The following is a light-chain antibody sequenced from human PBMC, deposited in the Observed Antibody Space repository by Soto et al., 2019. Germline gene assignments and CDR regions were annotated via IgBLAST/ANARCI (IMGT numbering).Light chain of an antibody. V-gene: IGLV9-49*01. CDR3: GADHGSGSNFVSVV. CDR2: VGTGGIVR. J-gene: IGLJ2*01. Sequence: QPVLTQPPSASASLGASVTLTCTLSSGYSNYKVDWYQQRPGKGPRFVMRVGTGGIVRSKGDGIPDRFSVLGSGLNRYLTIKNIQEEDESDYHCGADHGSGSNFVSVVFGGGTKLTVL. CDR1: SGYSNYK.